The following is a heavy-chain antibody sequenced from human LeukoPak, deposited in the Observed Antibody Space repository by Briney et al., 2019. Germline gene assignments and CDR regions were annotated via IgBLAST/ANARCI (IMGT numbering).Heavy chain of an antibody. Sequence: ASVKVSCKASGYTFTSYYMHWVRQAPGQGLEWMGIINPSGGSTSYAQKFQGRVTMTRNTSISTAYMELSSLRSEDTAVYYCARVRGKYYYVINAFDIWGQGTMVTVSS. CDR3: ARVRGKYYYVINAFDI. D-gene: IGHD3-10*02. V-gene: IGHV1-46*01. J-gene: IGHJ3*02. CDR2: INPSGGST. CDR1: GYTFTSYY.